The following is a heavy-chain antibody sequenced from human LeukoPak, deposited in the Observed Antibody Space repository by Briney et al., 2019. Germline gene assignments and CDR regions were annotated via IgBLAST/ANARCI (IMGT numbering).Heavy chain of an antibody. J-gene: IGHJ4*02. CDR2: IYYSGST. D-gene: IGHD5-24*01. Sequence: SETLSLTCTVSGGSISSGSYYWTWIRQPAGKGLEWIGYIYYSGSTNYNPSLKIRVTISVDTSKNQFSLRLSSVTAADTAVYYCARGRGRDAYNYDYWGQGTLVTVSS. CDR1: GGSISSGSYY. CDR3: ARGRGRDAYNYDY. V-gene: IGHV4-61*10.